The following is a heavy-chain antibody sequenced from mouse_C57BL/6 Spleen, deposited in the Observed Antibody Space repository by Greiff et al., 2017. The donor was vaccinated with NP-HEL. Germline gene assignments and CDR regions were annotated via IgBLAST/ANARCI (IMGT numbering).Heavy chain of an antibody. CDR1: GYSFTGYY. J-gene: IGHJ2*01. Sequence: VQLQQSGPELVKPGASVKISCKASGYSFTGYYMNWVKQSPEKSLEWIGEINPSTGGTTYNQKFKAKATLTVDKSSSTAYMQLKSLTSEDSAVYYCARKNYGYDRYYFDYWGQGTTLTVSS. D-gene: IGHD2-2*01. V-gene: IGHV1-42*01. CDR2: INPSTGGT. CDR3: ARKNYGYDRYYFDY.